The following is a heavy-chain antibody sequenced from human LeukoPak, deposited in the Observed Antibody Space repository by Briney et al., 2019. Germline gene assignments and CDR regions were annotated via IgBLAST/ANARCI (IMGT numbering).Heavy chain of an antibody. CDR3: AKGAAAGFYFDY. D-gene: IGHD6-13*01. J-gene: IGHJ4*02. V-gene: IGHV3-43*02. CDR2: ISGDGGST. CDR1: GFTFDDYA. Sequence: GGSLRLSCAASGFTFDDYAMHWVRQAPGKGLEWVSLISGDGGSTYYADSVEGRFTISRDNSKNSLYLQMNSLRTEDTALYYCAKGAAAGFYFDYWGQGTLVTVSS.